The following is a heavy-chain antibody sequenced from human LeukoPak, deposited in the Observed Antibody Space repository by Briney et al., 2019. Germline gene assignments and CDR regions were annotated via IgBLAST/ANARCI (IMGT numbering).Heavy chain of an antibody. D-gene: IGHD5-24*01. CDR1: DYTFTSYG. V-gene: IGHV1-18*01. CDR2: ISTYTGNT. Sequence: VASAKVSCKASDYTFTSYGISWVRQAPGQGLEWMGWISTYTGNTKYTQKLQGRVTMTADTSTRTAYMELRSLTSDDTAVYYCARGWIEMRTVYFDYWGQGTLVSVSS. CDR3: ARGWIEMRTVYFDY. J-gene: IGHJ4*02.